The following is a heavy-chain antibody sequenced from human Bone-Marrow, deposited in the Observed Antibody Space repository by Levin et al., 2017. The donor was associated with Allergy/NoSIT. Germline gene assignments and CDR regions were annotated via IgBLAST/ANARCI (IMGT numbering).Heavy chain of an antibody. CDR1: GGTFASHT. V-gene: IGHV1-69*10. CDR2: IVPAIGVP. J-gene: IGHJ4*02. D-gene: IGHD1-26*01. CDR3: ARDRGSRGAADFDH. Sequence: SVKVSCKPSGGTFASHTLSWVRQAPGQGFEWMGGIVPAIGVPDYAQKFKGRLTISADESTATSTLELSGLAPDDTAIYFCARDRGSRGAADFDHWGQGTLVTVSS.